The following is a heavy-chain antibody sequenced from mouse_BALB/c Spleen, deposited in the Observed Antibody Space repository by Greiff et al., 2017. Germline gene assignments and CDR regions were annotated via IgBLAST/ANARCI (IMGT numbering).Heavy chain of an antibody. J-gene: IGHJ4*01. V-gene: IGHV1S56*01. D-gene: IGHD2-14*01. CDR2: IYPGNVNT. Sequence: QVQLQQSGPELVKPGASVRISCKASGYTFTSYYIHWVKQRPGQGLEWIGWIYPGNVNTKYNEKFKGKATLTADKSSSTAYMQLSSLTSEDSAVYFCAQVRRFYAMDYWGQGTSVTVSS. CDR3: AQVRRFYAMDY. CDR1: GYTFTSYY.